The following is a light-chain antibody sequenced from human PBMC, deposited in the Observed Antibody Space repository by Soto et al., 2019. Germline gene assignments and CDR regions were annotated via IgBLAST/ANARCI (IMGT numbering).Light chain of an antibody. Sequence: ESVLTQSPGTLSLSPGERAILSCRASQSVSSNYLAWYQQKPGQAPRLLIFGASSRATGIPDRFSGSGSGTDFTLTISRLEPEDFAVYYCQQYGSSYTFGQGTKLEIK. CDR3: QQYGSSYT. J-gene: IGKJ2*01. V-gene: IGKV3-20*01. CDR1: QSVSSNY. CDR2: GAS.